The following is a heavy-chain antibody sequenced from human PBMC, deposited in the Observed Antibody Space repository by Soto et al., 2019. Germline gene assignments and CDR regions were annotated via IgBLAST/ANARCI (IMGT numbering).Heavy chain of an antibody. J-gene: IGHJ6*03. CDR1: GGSISSRSYY. Sequence: QLQLQESGPGLVKPSETLSLTCTVSGGSISSRSYYWGWIRQPPGKEMEWIGSVYYSGSSYYNPSLKSRVTISVDTSKNQFSLKLSSVTAADTAVYYCARRVGTYYYYYMDVWGKGTTVTVSS. CDR3: ARRVGTYYYYYMDV. V-gene: IGHV4-39*01. CDR2: VYYSGSS. D-gene: IGHD1-26*01.